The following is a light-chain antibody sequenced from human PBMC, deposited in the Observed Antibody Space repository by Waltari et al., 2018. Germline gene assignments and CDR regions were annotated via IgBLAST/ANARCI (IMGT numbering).Light chain of an antibody. CDR2: AAS. J-gene: IGKJ5*01. CDR3: QQSYDTPPIT. Sequence: DIQVTQSPSSLSASVGETVTVTCRASQNILKSLNWYQQKPGQGPKLLIFAASTLHRGGPPKFSGRGSGTDFTLTINSLQPEDCATYYCQQSYDTPPITFGQGTRLEIK. V-gene: IGKV1-39*01. CDR1: QNILKS.